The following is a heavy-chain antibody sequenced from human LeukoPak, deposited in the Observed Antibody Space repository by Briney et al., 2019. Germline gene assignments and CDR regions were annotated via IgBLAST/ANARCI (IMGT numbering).Heavy chain of an antibody. D-gene: IGHD5-12*01. CDR3: AREGSGGWGYSGYDRGEFGY. J-gene: IGHJ4*02. CDR1: GFTFSSYS. V-gene: IGHV3-21*01. CDR2: ISSSSSYI. Sequence: GGSLRLSCAASGFTFSSYSMNWVRQAPGKGLEWVSSISSSSSYIYYADSVKGRFTISRDNAKNSLYLQMNSLRAEDTAVYYCAREGSGGWGYSGYDRGEFGYWGQGTLVTVSS.